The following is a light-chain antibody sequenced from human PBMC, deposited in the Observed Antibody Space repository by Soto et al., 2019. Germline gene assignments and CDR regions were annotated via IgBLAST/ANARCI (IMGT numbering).Light chain of an antibody. V-gene: IGLV2-14*01. J-gene: IGLJ1*01. CDR1: RSDVGAYNY. Sequence: QSVLTQAASFSGSPGQSIAISCTGTRSDVGAYNYVSWYQQHPGKAPKLMISEVTNRPSGVSDRFSGSKSGNTASLTISGLQAEEEADYYCSSFTSRFNFVFGTGTKVTAL. CDR2: EVT. CDR3: SSFTSRFNFV.